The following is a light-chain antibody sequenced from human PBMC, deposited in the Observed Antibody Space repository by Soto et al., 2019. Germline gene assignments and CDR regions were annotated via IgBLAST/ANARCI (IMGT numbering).Light chain of an antibody. CDR1: QTISSNY. Sequence: EIVLTQSPGTLSLSPGERATLSCRASQTISSNYFAWYQQKPGQAPRLLIYGISTRATGIPARFSGSGSGTDFTLTISSLEPEDFAVYHCQQRSNWPSWTFGQGTKVDI. V-gene: IGKV3-11*01. J-gene: IGKJ1*01. CDR3: QQRSNWPSWT. CDR2: GIS.